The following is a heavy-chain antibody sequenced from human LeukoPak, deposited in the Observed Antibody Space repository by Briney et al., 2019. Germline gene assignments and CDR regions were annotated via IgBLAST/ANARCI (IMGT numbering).Heavy chain of an antibody. V-gene: IGHV4-4*02. CDR1: GGSISSFNW. CDR2: VYQSGIT. CDR3: ARASTMGGGNWFDP. Sequence: SGTLSLTCAVSGGSISSFNWWHWVRQPPGRGLEWIGNVYQSGITNYNPSLKTRVTISVDKSRNQFSLNLYSVTAADTAVYYCARASTMGGGNWFDPWGQGTLVTVSS. J-gene: IGHJ5*02. D-gene: IGHD3-16*01.